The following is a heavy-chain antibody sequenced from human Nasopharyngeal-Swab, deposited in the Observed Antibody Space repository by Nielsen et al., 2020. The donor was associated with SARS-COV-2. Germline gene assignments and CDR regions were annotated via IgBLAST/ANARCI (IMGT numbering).Heavy chain of an antibody. D-gene: IGHD2/OR15-2a*01. Sequence: GESLKISCAASGFTFSDYYMSWIRQAPGKGLEWVSYISSSGRTIYYADSVKGRFTISRDNAKKSLYLQMNSLRAEDTAVYYCARDAPSQNLTAWGQGTLVTVSS. CDR1: GFTFSDYY. CDR2: ISSSGRTI. J-gene: IGHJ5*02. CDR3: ARDAPSQNLTA. V-gene: IGHV3-11*01.